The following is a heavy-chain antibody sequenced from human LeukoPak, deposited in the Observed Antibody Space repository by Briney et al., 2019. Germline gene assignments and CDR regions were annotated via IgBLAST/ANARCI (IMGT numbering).Heavy chain of an antibody. CDR3: AKVDDFWSGSDY. Sequence: PGGSLRLSCAASGFTFSSYAMSWVRQAPGKGLKWVSAISGSGGSTYYADSVKGRFTISRDNSKNTLYLQMNSLRAEDTAVYYCAKVDDFWSGSDYWGQGTLVTVSS. CDR2: ISGSGGST. CDR1: GFTFSSYA. D-gene: IGHD3-3*01. J-gene: IGHJ4*02. V-gene: IGHV3-23*01.